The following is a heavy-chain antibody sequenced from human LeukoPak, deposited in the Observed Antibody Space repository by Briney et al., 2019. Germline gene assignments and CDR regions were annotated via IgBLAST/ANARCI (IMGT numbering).Heavy chain of an antibody. CDR2: INAGNGNT. Sequence: ASVKVSCKASGYTFTSYAMHWVRQAPGQRLEWMGWINAGNGNTKYSQKFQGRVTITRDTSASTAYMELSSLRSEDTAVYYCASGVVVVPAAIPLGYFDYWGQGTLVTVSS. V-gene: IGHV1-3*01. D-gene: IGHD2-2*02. J-gene: IGHJ4*02. CDR1: GYTFTSYA. CDR3: ASGVVVVPAAIPLGYFDY.